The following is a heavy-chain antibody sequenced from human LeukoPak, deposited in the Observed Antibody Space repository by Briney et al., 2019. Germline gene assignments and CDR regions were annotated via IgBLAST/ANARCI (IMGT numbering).Heavy chain of an antibody. V-gene: IGHV3-64D*06. CDR1: GFIFSSYA. J-gene: IGHJ4*02. CDR3: ASSGLHYGSGRDY. D-gene: IGHD3-10*01. Sequence: GGSLRLSCSASGFIFSSYAMHWVRQAPGKGLEYVSGISFNGGNTYFADSVKGRFTISRDNSKNTLWLQMTSLRPEDTAVYYCASSGLHYGSGRDYWGQGTLVTVSS. CDR2: ISFNGGNT.